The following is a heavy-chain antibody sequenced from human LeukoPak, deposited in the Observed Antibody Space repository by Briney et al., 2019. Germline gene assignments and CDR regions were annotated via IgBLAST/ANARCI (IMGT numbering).Heavy chain of an antibody. D-gene: IGHD3-22*01. Sequence: PGGSLRLSCAASGFTFSSYSMNWVRQAPGKGLEWVSSISSSSSYIYYADSVKGRFTISRDNAKNSLYLQTNSLRAEDTAVYYCARDPSYYYDSSGYFDYWGQGTLVTVSS. J-gene: IGHJ4*02. V-gene: IGHV3-21*01. CDR1: GFTFSSYS. CDR2: ISSSSSYI. CDR3: ARDPSYYYDSSGYFDY.